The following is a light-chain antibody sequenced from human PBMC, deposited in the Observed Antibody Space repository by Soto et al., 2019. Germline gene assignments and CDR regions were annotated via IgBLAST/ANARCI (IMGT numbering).Light chain of an antibody. CDR2: GAS. V-gene: IGKV3D-15*01. J-gene: IGKJ5*01. CDR3: QQYDNWPPT. Sequence: EIVMTQSPATLSMSPGERATLTCRASQSVRSNLAWYHQKPGQAPRLLIYGASTRATGIPARFSGSGSGTEFTLTINSLQSEHFVVYYCQQYDNWPPTFGQGTRLDIQ. CDR1: QSVRSN.